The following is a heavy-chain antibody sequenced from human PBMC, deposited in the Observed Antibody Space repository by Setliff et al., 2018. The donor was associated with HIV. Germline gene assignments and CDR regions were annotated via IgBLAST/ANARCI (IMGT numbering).Heavy chain of an antibody. CDR3: AKSRVGFSVPYDAFDI. D-gene: IGHD1-26*01. Sequence: ASVKVSCKASGYTFTTYAMIWVRQAPGQSLEWMGWINTGNGNTRLSQKFQGRVIFTRDTSASTAYMELTSLRSDDTAVYYCAKSRVGFSVPYDAFDIWGQGTMVTVS. J-gene: IGHJ3*02. CDR2: INTGNGNT. V-gene: IGHV1-3*04. CDR1: GYTFTTYA.